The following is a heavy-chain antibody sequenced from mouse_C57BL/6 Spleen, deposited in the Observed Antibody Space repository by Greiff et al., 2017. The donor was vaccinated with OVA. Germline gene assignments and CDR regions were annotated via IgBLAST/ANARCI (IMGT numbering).Heavy chain of an antibody. CDR3: ARPGDYWYFDV. CDR1: GFTFSDYG. D-gene: IGHD2-13*01. V-gene: IGHV5-17*01. Sequence: EVKLVESGGGLVKPGGSLKLSCAASGFTFSDYGMHWVRQAPAKGLEWVAYISSGSSTIYYADTVKGRFTISRDNAKNTLFLQMTSLRSEDTAMYYCARPGDYWYFDVWGTGTTVTVSS. CDR2: ISSGSSTI. J-gene: IGHJ1*03.